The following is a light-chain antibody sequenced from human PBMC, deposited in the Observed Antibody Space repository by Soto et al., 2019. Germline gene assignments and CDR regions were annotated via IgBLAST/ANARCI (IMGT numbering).Light chain of an antibody. Sequence: EIVLTQSPATLSLSPGERATLSCRASKSVSSYLAWYQQKPGQAPRLLIYDASNRATGIPARFSGSGSGTDFTLTISSLEPEDFAVYYCQQAGITFGQGTRLEIK. CDR1: KSVSSY. CDR2: DAS. J-gene: IGKJ5*01. CDR3: QQAGIT. V-gene: IGKV3-11*01.